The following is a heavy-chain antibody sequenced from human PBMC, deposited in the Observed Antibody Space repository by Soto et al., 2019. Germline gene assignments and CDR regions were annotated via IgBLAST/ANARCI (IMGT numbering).Heavy chain of an antibody. D-gene: IGHD3-3*01. CDR3: ARGRDHGSQLYTPHGMDV. CDR2: MGPIPGGT. V-gene: IGHV1-2*02. CDR1: GYNLGAYY. Sequence: ASVKVSCKASGYNLGAYYTHWLRQAPGRRLERGGLMGPIPGGTDSEERLRARVTRTKDTSINTAYMELRRLRSDDTAIYLCARGRDHGSQLYTPHGMDVRGQGTTVTAAS. J-gene: IGHJ6*02.